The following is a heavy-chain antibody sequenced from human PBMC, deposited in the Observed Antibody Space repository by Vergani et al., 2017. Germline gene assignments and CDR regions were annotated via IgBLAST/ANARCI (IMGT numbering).Heavy chain of an antibody. D-gene: IGHD3-16*01. CDR3: ARVRSVTLRFGYYYYYMDV. Sequence: QVQLQESGPGLVKPSETLSLTCTVSGGSISSYYWSWIRQPPGKGLEWIGYIYYSGSTTYNPSLKSRVTISVDPSKNQFSLKLTSVTAADTAVYYCARVRSVTLRFGYYYYYMDVWGKGTTVTVSS. J-gene: IGHJ6*03. CDR1: GGSISSYY. V-gene: IGHV4-59*12. CDR2: IYYSGST.